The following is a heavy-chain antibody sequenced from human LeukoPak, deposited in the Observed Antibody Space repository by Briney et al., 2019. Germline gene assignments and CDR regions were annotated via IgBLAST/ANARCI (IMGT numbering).Heavy chain of an antibody. CDR1: GFTFSNYA. D-gene: IGHD5-12*01. CDR2: ISGSGGST. Sequence: PGGSLRLSCAASGFTFSNYAMNWVRQAPGKGLEWVSDISGSGGSTYFADSVKGRFTISRDNSKNTLYLQMSSLRVEDTAVYYCARDFDSGYGSSWGQGTLVTVSS. J-gene: IGHJ5*02. CDR3: ARDFDSGYGSS. V-gene: IGHV3-23*01.